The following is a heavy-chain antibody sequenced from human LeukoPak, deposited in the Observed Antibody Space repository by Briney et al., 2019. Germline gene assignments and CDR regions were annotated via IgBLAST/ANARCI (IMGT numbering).Heavy chain of an antibody. CDR2: FYTSEST. D-gene: IGHD3-3*01. CDR3: ARSDFWSGYFDS. V-gene: IGHV4-61*02. Sequence: SETLSLTCTVSGGSFSSGSYYWAWFRQPAGTGLEWIGRFYTSESTNYNPSLKSRVTISVDTSKNQFSLKLTSVTAADTAVYYCARSDFWSGYFDSWGQGTLVTVSS. J-gene: IGHJ4*02. CDR1: GGSFSSGSYY.